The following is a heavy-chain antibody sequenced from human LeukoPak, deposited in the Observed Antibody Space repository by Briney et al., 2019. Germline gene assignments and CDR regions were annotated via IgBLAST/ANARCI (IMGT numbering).Heavy chain of an antibody. J-gene: IGHJ6*03. CDR1: GYTFVSHG. CDR3: ARDCYSSSWYESYYYYMDV. Sequence: GASVKVSCKASGYTFVSHGISWVRQAPGQGLEWMGWISVYNGNPNYAQKLQGRVTMTTDTSTSTAYMELRSLRSDDTAVYYCARDCYSSSWYESYYYYMDVWGKGTTVTVSS. V-gene: IGHV1-18*01. D-gene: IGHD6-13*01. CDR2: ISVYNGNP.